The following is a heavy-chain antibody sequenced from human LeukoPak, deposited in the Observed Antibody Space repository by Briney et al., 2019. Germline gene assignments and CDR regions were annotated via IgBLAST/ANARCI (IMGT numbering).Heavy chain of an antibody. V-gene: IGHV1-8*01. CDR1: GYTFTSYD. J-gene: IGHJ4*02. D-gene: IGHD3-22*01. CDR2: MNPNSGNT. Sequence: ASVKVSCKASGYTFTSYDINWVRQATGQGLEWMGWMNPNSGNTGYAQKFQGRVTMTRNTSISTAYMELSSVTAADTAVYYCARGENYDSSGYGVAGFDYWGQGTLVTVSS. CDR3: ARGENYDSSGYGVAGFDY.